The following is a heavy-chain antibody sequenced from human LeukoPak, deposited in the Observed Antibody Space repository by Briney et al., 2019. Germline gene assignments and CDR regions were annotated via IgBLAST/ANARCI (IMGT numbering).Heavy chain of an antibody. D-gene: IGHD7-27*01. CDR3: ARVSSNWDTYFHY. CDR1: GYTFTDYY. J-gene: IGHJ4*02. V-gene: IGHV1-2*02. Sequence: ASVKVSCKASGYTFTDYYIHWVRQAPGQGREWMGWINPNSGGTNYAQKFQDRVTMTRDTSINTAYMELSGLRSDDTAVFYCARVSSNWDTYFHYWGQGSLVTVSS. CDR2: INPNSGGT.